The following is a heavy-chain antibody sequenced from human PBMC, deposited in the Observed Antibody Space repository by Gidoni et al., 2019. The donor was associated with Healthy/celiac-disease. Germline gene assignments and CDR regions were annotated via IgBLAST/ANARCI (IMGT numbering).Heavy chain of an antibody. CDR3: AINYYGSGSYYNVFGDCYFCPDY. CDR2: IIPIFGTA. Sequence: QVQLVQSGAEVKKPGSSVKVSCKASGGTFSSYAISWVRQAPGQGLEWMGGIIPIFGTANYAQKFQGRVTITADKSTSTAYMELSSLRSEDTAVYYCAINYYGSGSYYNVFGDCYFCPDYWGQGTLVTVSS. CDR1: GGTFSSYA. V-gene: IGHV1-69*06. J-gene: IGHJ4*02. D-gene: IGHD3-10*01.